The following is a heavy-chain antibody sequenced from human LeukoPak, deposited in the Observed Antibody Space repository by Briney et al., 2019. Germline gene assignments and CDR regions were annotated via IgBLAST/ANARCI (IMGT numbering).Heavy chain of an antibody. D-gene: IGHD2-2*01. Sequence: SETLSLTCAVYGGSFSDYYWSWIRQPPGKGLEWIGEINHSGSTNYNPSLKSRVTISVDTSKNQFSLKLSSVTAADTAVYYCARGGYCSSTSCSRFDYWGQGTLVTVSS. CDR2: INHSGST. CDR1: GGSFSDYY. J-gene: IGHJ4*02. V-gene: IGHV4-34*01. CDR3: ARGGYCSSTSCSRFDY.